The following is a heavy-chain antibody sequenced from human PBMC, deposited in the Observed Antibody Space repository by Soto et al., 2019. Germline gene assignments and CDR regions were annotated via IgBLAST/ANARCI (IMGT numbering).Heavy chain of an antibody. Sequence: SETLSLNCAVYGGSFSGYYWSWIRQPPGKGLEWIGEINHSGSTNYNPSLKSRVTISVDTSKNQFSLKLSSVTAADTAVYYCASTTYYYDSEAYWGQGTLVTVSS. CDR3: ASTTYYYDSEAY. D-gene: IGHD3-22*01. CDR1: GGSFSGYY. J-gene: IGHJ4*02. CDR2: INHSGST. V-gene: IGHV4-34*01.